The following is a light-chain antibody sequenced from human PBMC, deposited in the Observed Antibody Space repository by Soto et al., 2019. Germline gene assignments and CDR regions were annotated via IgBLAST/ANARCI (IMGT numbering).Light chain of an antibody. Sequence: DIQMTQSPSTLSASVGDRVTITCRASQSISSWLAWYQQKPGKAPKLLIYDASSLESGVPSRFSGSGSGAEFTLTITGLQPEDIATYYCQHYGSYSYTFGQGTKVDIK. J-gene: IGKJ2*01. CDR3: QHYGSYSYT. V-gene: IGKV1-5*01. CDR1: QSISSW. CDR2: DAS.